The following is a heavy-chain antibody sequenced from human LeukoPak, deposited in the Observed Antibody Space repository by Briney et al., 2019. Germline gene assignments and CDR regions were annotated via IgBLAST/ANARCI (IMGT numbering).Heavy chain of an antibody. Sequence: PGRSLRLSCAASGFTFSSYAMHWVRQAPGKGLEWVAVISYDGSNKYYADSVKGRFTISRDNSKNTLYLQMNNLRAEDTAVYYCAKIRDVWSGYGYFDYWGQGTLVTVSS. CDR3: AKIRDVWSGYGYFDY. CDR2: ISYDGSNK. CDR1: GFTFSSYA. D-gene: IGHD3-3*01. J-gene: IGHJ4*02. V-gene: IGHV3-30-3*02.